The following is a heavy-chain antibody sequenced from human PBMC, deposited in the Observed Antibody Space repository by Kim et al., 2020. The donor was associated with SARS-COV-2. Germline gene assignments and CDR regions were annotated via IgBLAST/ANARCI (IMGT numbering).Heavy chain of an antibody. J-gene: IGHJ5*02. V-gene: IGHV4-34*01. D-gene: IGHD6-19*01. CDR2: INHSGST. Sequence: SETLSLTCAVYGGSFSGYYWSWIRQPPGKGLEWIGEINHSGSTNYNPSLTSRVTISVDTSKNQSSLKLSSVTAADTAVYYCARGRIAVAGHTYNWFDPWGQGTLVTVSS. CDR1: GGSFSGYY. CDR3: ARGRIAVAGHTYNWFDP.